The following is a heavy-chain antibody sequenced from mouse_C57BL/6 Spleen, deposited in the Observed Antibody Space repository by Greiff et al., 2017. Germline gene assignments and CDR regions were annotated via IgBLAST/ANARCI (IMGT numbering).Heavy chain of an antibody. Sequence: QVQLKQPGAELVKPGASVKMSCKASGYTFTSYWITWVKQRPGQGLEWIGDIYPGSGSTNYNEKFKSKATLTVDTSSSTAYMQLSSLTSEDSAVYYCAIYDYDEGAMDYWGQGTSVTVSS. CDR1: GYTFTSYW. D-gene: IGHD2-4*01. CDR3: AIYDYDEGAMDY. V-gene: IGHV1-55*01. J-gene: IGHJ4*01. CDR2: IYPGSGST.